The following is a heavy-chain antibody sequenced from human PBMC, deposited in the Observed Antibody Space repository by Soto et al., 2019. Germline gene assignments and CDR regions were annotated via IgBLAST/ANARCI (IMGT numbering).Heavy chain of an antibody. CDR1: GGSISSSSYY. Sequence: PSETLSLTCTVSGGSISSSSYYWGWIRQPPGKGLEWIGSIYYSGSTYYNPSLKSRVTISVDTSKNQFSLKLSSVTAADTAVYYCASHIVPLRFLEWPQQLNWFDPWGQATRVTGS. J-gene: IGHJ5*02. V-gene: IGHV4-39*01. CDR2: IYYSGST. D-gene: IGHD3-3*01. CDR3: ASHIVPLRFLEWPQQLNWFDP.